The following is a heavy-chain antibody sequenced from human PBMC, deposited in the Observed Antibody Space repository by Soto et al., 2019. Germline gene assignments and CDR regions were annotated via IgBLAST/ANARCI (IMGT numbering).Heavy chain of an antibody. J-gene: IGHJ3*02. D-gene: IGHD2-15*01. CDR3: ARHVRFGGYCSGGSCYYDAFDI. V-gene: IGHV4-59*08. CDR2: IYYNGTT. Sequence: SETLSLTCTVSGGSISTYYWSWIRQPPGKGLEWIGYIYYNGTTNYNPSLKSPVTISVNTSKNQFSLKLSSVTAADTAVYYCARHVRFGGYCSGGSCYYDAFDIWGQVTMVTVSS. CDR1: GGSISTYY.